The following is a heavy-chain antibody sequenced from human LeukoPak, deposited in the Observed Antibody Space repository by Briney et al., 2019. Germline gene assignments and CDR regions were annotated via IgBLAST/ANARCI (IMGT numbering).Heavy chain of an antibody. V-gene: IGHV3-74*01. CDR3: ARATRIYSSGWYYSFDY. J-gene: IGHJ4*02. D-gene: IGHD6-19*01. CDR1: GFTFSTYW. CDR2: INVDGSGA. Sequence: PGGSLRLSCAASGFTFSTYWMHWVRQAPGKGLVWVSHINVDGSGATYADSMKGRFTISRDNAKNTLYLHMNSLRAEDTAVYYCARATRIYSSGWYYSFDYWGQGTLVTVSS.